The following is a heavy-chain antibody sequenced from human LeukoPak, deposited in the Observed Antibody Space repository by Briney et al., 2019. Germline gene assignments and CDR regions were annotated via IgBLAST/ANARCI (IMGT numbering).Heavy chain of an antibody. CDR3: ARDVRSTYYYYYMDV. J-gene: IGHJ6*03. Sequence: ASVKVSCKASGYTFTSYGISWVRQAPGQGLEWMGWISAYNGNTNYAQKLQGRVTMTTDTSTSTAYMELRSLRSDDTAVYYCARDVRSTYYYYYMDVWGKGTTVTVPS. CDR2: ISAYNGNT. V-gene: IGHV1-18*01. CDR1: GYTFTSYG. D-gene: IGHD2-2*01.